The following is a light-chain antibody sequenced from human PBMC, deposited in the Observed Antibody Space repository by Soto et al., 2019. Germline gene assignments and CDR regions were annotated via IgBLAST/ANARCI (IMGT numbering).Light chain of an antibody. Sequence: EVGMTKSPATLSVSPGQRTSLSCRASQSVSTTVAWYHQKPGQAPRLLVYGASTRATGIPARFSGSGAGTDFTLTITSLQSEDFGVYFCQQYKDLPTTFGQGTKVDIK. CDR1: QSVSTT. CDR3: QQYKDLPTT. CDR2: GAS. V-gene: IGKV3-15*01. J-gene: IGKJ1*01.